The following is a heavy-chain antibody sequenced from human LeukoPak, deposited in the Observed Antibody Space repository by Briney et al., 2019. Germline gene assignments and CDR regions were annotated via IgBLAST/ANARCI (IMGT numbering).Heavy chain of an antibody. CDR3: AKYCSGGSCLFDY. J-gene: IGHJ4*02. D-gene: IGHD2-15*01. CDR1: GFTFSSYG. V-gene: IGHV3-30*18. CDR2: ISYDGSNK. Sequence: PGRSLRLSCAASGFTFSSYGMHWVRQAPGKGLEWVAVISYDGSNKYYADSVKGRFTISRDNSKNTLYLQMNSLRAEDTAVYYCAKYCSGGSCLFDYWGQGTLVTVSS.